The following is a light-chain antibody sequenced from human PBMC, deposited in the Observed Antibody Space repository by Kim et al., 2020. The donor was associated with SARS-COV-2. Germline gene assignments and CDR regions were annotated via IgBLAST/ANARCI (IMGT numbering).Light chain of an antibody. CDR3: QAWDSSRV. J-gene: IGLJ2*01. CDR1: KLGDKY. Sequence: SYELTQPPSVSVSPGQTASITCSGDKLGDKYACWYQQKPGQSPVLVIYQDSKRPSGIPEQFSGSNSGNTATLTISGTQAMDEADYYCQAWDSSRVFGGGTQLTVL. V-gene: IGLV3-1*01. CDR2: QDS.